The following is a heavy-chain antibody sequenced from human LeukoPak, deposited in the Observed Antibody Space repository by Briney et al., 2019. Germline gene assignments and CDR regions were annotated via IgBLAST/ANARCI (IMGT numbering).Heavy chain of an antibody. CDR2: ISGSGLST. Sequence: GGSLRLSCAASGFDFTNYAMNWVRQAPGKGLEWVSAISGSGLSTFYADSVKGRSTISRDNSDNTLYLQLNSLRAEDTALYYCAKNRGGYPTAFGDYWGQGTLVTVSS. D-gene: IGHD1-26*01. V-gene: IGHV3-23*01. CDR1: GFDFTNYA. J-gene: IGHJ4*02. CDR3: AKNRGGYPTAFGDY.